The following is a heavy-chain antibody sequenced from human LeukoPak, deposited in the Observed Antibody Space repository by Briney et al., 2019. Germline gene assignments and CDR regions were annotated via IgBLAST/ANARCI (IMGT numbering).Heavy chain of an antibody. CDR1: GFTVSSNF. D-gene: IGHD6-6*01. Sequence: GGSLRLSCAASGFTVSSNFMSWVRQAPGKGLEWVSSISSSSSYIYYADSVKGRFTISRDNSKNTLYLQMNSLRAEDTAVYYCARESSLRENAFDIWGQGTMVTVSS. J-gene: IGHJ3*02. V-gene: IGHV3-21*01. CDR3: ARESSLRENAFDI. CDR2: ISSSSSYI.